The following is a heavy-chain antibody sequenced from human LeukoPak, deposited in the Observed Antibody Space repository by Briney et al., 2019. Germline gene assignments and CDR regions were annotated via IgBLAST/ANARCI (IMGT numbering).Heavy chain of an antibody. CDR1: GGSISSYY. J-gene: IGHJ4*02. CDR2: IYYSGST. CDR3: ARDNDYGGNYGLGY. Sequence: SETLSLTCTASGGSISSYYWSWIRQPPGKGLEWIGYIYYSGSTNYNPSLKSRVTISVDTSKNQFSLKLSSVTAAATAVYYCARDNDYGGNYGLGYWGQGTLVTVSS. D-gene: IGHD4-23*01. V-gene: IGHV4-59*01.